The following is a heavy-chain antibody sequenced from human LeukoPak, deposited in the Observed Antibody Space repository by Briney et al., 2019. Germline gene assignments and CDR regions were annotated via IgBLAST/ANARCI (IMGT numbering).Heavy chain of an antibody. J-gene: IGHJ1*01. Sequence: PGGSLRLSCAAPGFTFRSHTMSWVRQAPGKGLEWVSGICGSGGSTIYADSVKGRFTISRDNPKNTLFLQMNSLRAEDTAVYYCGYGPYCSGDNCYSGNFHHWGQGTLVTVSS. CDR3: GYGPYCSGDNCYSGNFHH. V-gene: IGHV3-23*01. CDR2: ICGSGGST. CDR1: GFTFRSHT. D-gene: IGHD2-15*01.